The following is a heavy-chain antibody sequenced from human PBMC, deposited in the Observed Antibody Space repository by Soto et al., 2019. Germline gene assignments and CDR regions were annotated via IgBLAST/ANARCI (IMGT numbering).Heavy chain of an antibody. V-gene: IGHV3-33*01. Sequence: QVQLVESGGGVVQPGRSLRLSCAASGFTFSSHGMHWVRQAPGKGLEWVAVIWFDGSKKHYADSAKGRFTISRDDSKQTLYLEMNSLRAEYTAFYYCARDLSYYADDCWGQGTLVTVSS. CDR2: IWFDGSKK. CDR1: GFTFSSHG. J-gene: IGHJ4*02. D-gene: IGHD1-26*01. CDR3: ARDLSYYADDC.